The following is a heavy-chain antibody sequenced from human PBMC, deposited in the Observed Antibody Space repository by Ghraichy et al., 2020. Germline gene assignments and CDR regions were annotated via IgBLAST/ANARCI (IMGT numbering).Heavy chain of an antibody. CDR1: GGPISDDNFY. Sequence: SLNISCTVSGGPISDDNFYWNFIRQPAGKGLEWIGRIYTGGSTNYNPSLKSRVTISMDPSKNQFSLKLSSMTAADTAVYFCARADTMVQGGFGPWGQGTLVTVSS. V-gene: IGHV4-61*02. D-gene: IGHD3-10*01. CDR3: ARADTMVQGGFGP. J-gene: IGHJ5*02. CDR2: IYTGGST.